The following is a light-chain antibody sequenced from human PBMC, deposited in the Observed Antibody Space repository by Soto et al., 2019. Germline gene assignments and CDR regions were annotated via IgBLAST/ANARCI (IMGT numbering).Light chain of an antibody. CDR3: QQYGSSTIT. CDR1: QSVSSSY. V-gene: IGKV3-20*01. CDR2: GAS. Sequence: EIVLTQSPGTLSLSPGERATLSCRASQSVSSSYLAWYQQKPGQAPRRLIYGASSRATGIPDRFSGSGSGTHFTLTISRLEPEDFAVYYCQQYGSSTITFGQGTRLEIK. J-gene: IGKJ5*01.